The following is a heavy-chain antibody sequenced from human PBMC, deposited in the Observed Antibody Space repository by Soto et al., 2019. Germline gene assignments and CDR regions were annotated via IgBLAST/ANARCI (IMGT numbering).Heavy chain of an antibody. J-gene: IGHJ4*02. D-gene: IGHD1-26*01. CDR2: IGGSGGSI. CDR3: ARDLAWAFDS. CDR1: GFTFSTFS. Sequence: QPGGSLRLSCAASGFTFSTFSMNWVRQAPGKGLEWLSYIGGSGGSISYADSVKGRFTISRDNGKNTLYLQMSSLRDEDTAVYYCARDLAWAFDSWGQGALVTVSS. V-gene: IGHV3-48*02.